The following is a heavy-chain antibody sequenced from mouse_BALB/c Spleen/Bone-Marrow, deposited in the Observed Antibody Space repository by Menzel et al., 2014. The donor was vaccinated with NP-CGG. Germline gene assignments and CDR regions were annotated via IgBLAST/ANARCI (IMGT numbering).Heavy chain of an antibody. Sequence: EVMLVESGGGLVRPGGSLKLSCAASGFTFSSYGMSWVRQTPDKRLELVATINSNGGSTYYPDSVKGRFTISRDTAKNTLYLQMSSLKSEETAMYYCVRGNYGNYVDYFDFWGQGTTLTVSS. V-gene: IGHV5-6-3*01. CDR2: INSNGGST. J-gene: IGHJ2*01. D-gene: IGHD2-1*01. CDR3: VRGNYGNYVDYFDF. CDR1: GFTFSSYG.